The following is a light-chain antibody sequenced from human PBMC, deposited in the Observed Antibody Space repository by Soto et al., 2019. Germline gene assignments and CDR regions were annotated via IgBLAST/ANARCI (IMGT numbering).Light chain of an antibody. V-gene: IGKV3-20*01. CDR2: GTS. J-gene: IGKJ1*01. Sequence: IVLTQSPGTVSVSPGEPATLSCGASQTGSSKYLAWYKQKPGQAPRLLIYGTSTRATGVPDRLSGSGSGTDLNLTISRLVPEDFAVYYCQKYGDSPWTCGQGTKVDIK. CDR1: QTGSSKY. CDR3: QKYGDSPWT.